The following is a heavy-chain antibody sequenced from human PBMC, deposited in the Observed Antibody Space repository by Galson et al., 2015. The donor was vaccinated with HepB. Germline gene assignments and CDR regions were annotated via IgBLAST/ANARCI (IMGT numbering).Heavy chain of an antibody. Sequence: SLRLSCAASGFNFGTFTMHWVRQAPGKGLEWVAVISYDGSNKYYADSVKGRFTISRDNSKNTLYLQMNSLRAEDTAVYYCAKDPRDLTPYDHYMDVWGKGTTVTVSS. CDR1: GFNFGTFT. V-gene: IGHV3-30*18. J-gene: IGHJ6*03. CDR2: ISYDGSNK. CDR3: AKDPRDLTPYDHYMDV. D-gene: IGHD3-3*01.